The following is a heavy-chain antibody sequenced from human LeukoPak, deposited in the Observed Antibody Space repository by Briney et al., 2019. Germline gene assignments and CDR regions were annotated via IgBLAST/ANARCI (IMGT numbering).Heavy chain of an antibody. J-gene: IGHJ4*02. CDR1: GGFVSSGSYQ. CDR3: ARHFYYDSSGYYRYFDY. V-gene: IGHV4-61*02. Sequence: SETLSLTCTVSGGFVSSGSYQWSWIRQPAGKGLEWIGRIYTSGSTNYDPSLESRVIISMDTSKNQFSLRLNSVTAADTAVYYCARHFYYDSSGYYRYFDYWGQGTLVTVSS. CDR2: IYTSGST. D-gene: IGHD3-22*01.